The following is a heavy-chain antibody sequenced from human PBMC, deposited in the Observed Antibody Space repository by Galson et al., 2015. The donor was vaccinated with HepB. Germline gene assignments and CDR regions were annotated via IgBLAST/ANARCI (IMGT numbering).Heavy chain of an antibody. CDR1: GFTFSSYT. D-gene: IGHD1-14*01. Sequence: SLRLSCAASGFTFSSYTMSWVRQAPGRGLEWVSSIHGSSRYIYYADSLRGRFTISRDNANNSLFLQLNRLEAEDTAVYFCVRDSVWGEDPPNLDNWGQGTLVAVSS. CDR3: VRDSVWGEDPPNLDN. J-gene: IGHJ4*02. V-gene: IGHV3-21*01. CDR2: IHGSSRYI.